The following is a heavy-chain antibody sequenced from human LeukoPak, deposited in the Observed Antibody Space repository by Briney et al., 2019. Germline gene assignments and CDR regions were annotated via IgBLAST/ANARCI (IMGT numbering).Heavy chain of an antibody. CDR3: ARAFGYSGYDFVSAGMFADY. Sequence: GRSLRLSCAASGFTFSSYAMHWVRQAPGKGLEWVAVISYDGSNKYYADSVKGRFTISRDNSKNTLYLQINSLRAEDTAVYYCARAFGYSGYDFVSAGMFADYWGQGTLVTVSS. D-gene: IGHD5-12*01. J-gene: IGHJ4*02. V-gene: IGHV3-30-3*01. CDR2: ISYDGSNK. CDR1: GFTFSSYA.